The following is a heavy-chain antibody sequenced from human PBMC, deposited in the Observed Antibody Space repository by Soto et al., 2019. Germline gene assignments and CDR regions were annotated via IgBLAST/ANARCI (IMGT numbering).Heavy chain of an antibody. CDR1: GCTFSSYT. J-gene: IGHJ1*01. CDR3: ARDASSGSEYFQH. V-gene: IGHV1-69*02. Sequence: SVKVSCKASGCTFSSYTISWVRQAPGQGLEWMGRIIPILGIANYAQKFQGRVTITADKSTSTAYMELSSLRSEDTAVYYCARDASSGSEYFQHWGQGTLVTVSS. D-gene: IGHD6-19*01. CDR2: IIPILGIA.